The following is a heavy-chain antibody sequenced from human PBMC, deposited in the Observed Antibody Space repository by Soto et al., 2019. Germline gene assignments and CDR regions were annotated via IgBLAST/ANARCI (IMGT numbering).Heavy chain of an antibody. CDR3: ARGLKRWLYYYMDV. D-gene: IGHD5-12*01. J-gene: IGHJ6*03. Sequence: QVQLQQWGAGLLKPSETLSLTCAVYGGSFSGYYWSWIRQPPGKGLEWIGEINHSGSTNYNPSLKSRVTISVDTSKNQFSLKLSSVTAADTAVYYCARGLKRWLYYYMDVWGKGTTVTVSS. V-gene: IGHV4-34*01. CDR1: GGSFSGYY. CDR2: INHSGST.